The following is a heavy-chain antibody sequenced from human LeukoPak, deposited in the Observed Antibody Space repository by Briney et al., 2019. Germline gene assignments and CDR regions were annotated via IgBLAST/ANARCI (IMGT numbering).Heavy chain of an antibody. CDR1: GGSISGGGYY. CDR3: ARDTPLIGYDY. Sequence: PSQTLSLTCTVSGGSISGGGYYWSWIRQPPGKGLEWIGYIYHSGSTYYNPSLKSRVTISVDRSKNQFSLKLSSETAADTAVYYCARDTPLIGYDYWGQGTLVTVSS. J-gene: IGHJ4*02. CDR2: IYHSGST. D-gene: IGHD3-10*01. V-gene: IGHV4-30-2*01.